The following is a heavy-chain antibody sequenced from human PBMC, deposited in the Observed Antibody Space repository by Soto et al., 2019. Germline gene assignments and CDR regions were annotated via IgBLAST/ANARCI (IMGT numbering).Heavy chain of an antibody. D-gene: IGHD5-18*01. CDR2: IYSGGST. J-gene: IGHJ4*02. CDR1: GFTVNSKY. CDR3: ARVDTAMVDHFDY. Sequence: PGGSLRLSCAASGFTVNSKYMSWVRQAPGKGLEWVSFIYSGGSTDYADSVKGRFTISRDNSKNTLYLQMNSLKAEDTAVYYCARVDTAMVDHFDYWGQGTLVTVSA. V-gene: IGHV3-53*01.